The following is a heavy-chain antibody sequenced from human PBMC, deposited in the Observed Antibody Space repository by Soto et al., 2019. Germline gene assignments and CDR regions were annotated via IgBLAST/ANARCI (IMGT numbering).Heavy chain of an antibody. CDR1: GGSISSSSYY. D-gene: IGHD2-15*01. V-gene: IGHV4-39*01. Sequence: ASETLSLTCTVSGGSISSSSYYWGWIRQPPGKGLEWIGSIYYSGSTYYNPSLKSRVTISVDTSKNQFSLKLSSVTAADTAVYYCAIRGYCSGGSCYSDYYYYGMDVWGKGTTVT. CDR3: AIRGYCSGGSCYSDYYYYGMDV. CDR2: IYYSGST. J-gene: IGHJ6*04.